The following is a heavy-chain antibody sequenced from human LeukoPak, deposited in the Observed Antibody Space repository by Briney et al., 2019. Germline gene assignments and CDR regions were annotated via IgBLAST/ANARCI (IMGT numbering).Heavy chain of an antibody. J-gene: IGHJ5*02. V-gene: IGHV5-51*01. Sequence: GESLKISCKGSGYTFNTYWIGWVRQMPGKGLEWMGIINPSDSDTTYSPSFQGQVTISADRSISTAYLQWSSLKASDTAIYYCARLRTTRGPVTVTPSYPDSPNWFDPWGQGTLVTVSS. CDR2: INPSDSDT. D-gene: IGHD4-17*01. CDR1: GYTFNTYW. CDR3: ARLRTTRGPVTVTPSYPDSPNWFDP.